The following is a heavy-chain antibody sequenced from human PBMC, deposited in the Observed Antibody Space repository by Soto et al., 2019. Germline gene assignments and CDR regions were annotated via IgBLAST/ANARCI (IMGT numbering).Heavy chain of an antibody. Sequence: ETLSLTCSIYSGSFSGYYWSWIRHPPGKGLEWIGEISQSGNTNYSPSLRNRVSISIDTSKKQFSLNLASVSAADTAVYYCARAPKVSGSSQTRPDFWGQGTLVTVSS. V-gene: IGHV4-34*01. J-gene: IGHJ4*02. CDR1: SGSFSGYY. D-gene: IGHD6-6*01. CDR3: ARAPKVSGSSQTRPDF. CDR2: ISQSGNT.